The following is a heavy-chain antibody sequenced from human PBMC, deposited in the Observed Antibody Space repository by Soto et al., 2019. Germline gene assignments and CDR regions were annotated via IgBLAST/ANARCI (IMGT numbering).Heavy chain of an antibody. CDR1: GHSLTEVS. J-gene: IGHJ4*02. CDR3: ATEPNSGELLIRPHFES. D-gene: IGHD1-7*01. CDR2: FDHEFGDR. Sequence: GASVKVSCKVSGHSLTEVSIHWVRQGPGKGLEWMGRFDHEFGDRNYAQKFQGRVTLTQDTSTDTAFMELSSLASEDTAVYYCATEPNSGELLIRPHFESWGRGTLVTVSS. V-gene: IGHV1-24*01.